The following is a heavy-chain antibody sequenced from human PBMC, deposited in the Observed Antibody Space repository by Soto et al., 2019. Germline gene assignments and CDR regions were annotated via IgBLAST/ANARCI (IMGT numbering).Heavy chain of an antibody. J-gene: IGHJ6*02. CDR1: GFTFDDYG. Sequence: GGSLRLSCAASGFTFDDYGMSWVRQAPGKGLEWVSGINWNGGSTGYADSVKGRFTISRDNAKNSLYLQMNSLRAEDTALYYCASGIVGATTYGMDVCGQGTTVTVSS. D-gene: IGHD1-26*01. CDR3: ASGIVGATTYGMDV. CDR2: INWNGGST. V-gene: IGHV3-20*04.